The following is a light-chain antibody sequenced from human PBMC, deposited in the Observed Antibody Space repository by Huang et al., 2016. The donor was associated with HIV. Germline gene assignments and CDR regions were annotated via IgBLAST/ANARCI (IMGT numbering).Light chain of an antibody. Sequence: EIVLTQSPATLSLSPGERATLSCRASQSVSSHLAWYQQKPGQAPRLLIYDASNRATGVPARFSGSGSGTDFTLTISSLEPEDFAVYSCQQRSNWPPYTFGQGTNLDIK. CDR3: QQRSNWPPYT. CDR2: DAS. J-gene: IGKJ2*01. V-gene: IGKV3-11*01. CDR1: QSVSSH.